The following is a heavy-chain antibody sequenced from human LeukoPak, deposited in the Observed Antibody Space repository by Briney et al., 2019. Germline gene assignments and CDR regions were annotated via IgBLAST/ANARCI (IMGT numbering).Heavy chain of an antibody. CDR2: ISGSGGST. Sequence: GGSLRLSCAASGFTFSSYAMSWVRQAPEKGLEWVSAISGSGGSTYYADSVKGRFTISRDNSKNTLYLQMNSLRAEDTAVYYCAKDRLVQGVYDYWGQGTLVTVSS. CDR3: AKDRLVQGVYDY. V-gene: IGHV3-23*01. D-gene: IGHD3-10*01. J-gene: IGHJ4*02. CDR1: GFTFSSYA.